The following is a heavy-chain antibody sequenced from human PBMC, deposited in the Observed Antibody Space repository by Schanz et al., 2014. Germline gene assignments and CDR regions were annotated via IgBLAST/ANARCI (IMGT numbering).Heavy chain of an antibody. CDR1: GYIFGSHG. Sequence: QLMQSGSEVRKPGASVKVSCKASGYIFGSHGMTWVRQAPGQGLEWMGWMNSKTGNTGYAQRFQGRVTMTRNTSITTAYLDLSSLTSGDTAVYYCTKGRTFGRWGQGTLVTVSS. CDR2: MNSKTGNT. CDR3: TKGRTFGR. J-gene: IGHJ4*02. D-gene: IGHD3-16*01. V-gene: IGHV1-8*01.